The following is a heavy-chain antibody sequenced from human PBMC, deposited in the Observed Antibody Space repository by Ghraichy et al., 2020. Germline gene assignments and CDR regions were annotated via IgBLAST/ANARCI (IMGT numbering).Heavy chain of an antibody. CDR2: INHSGST. J-gene: IGHJ4*02. CDR3: ARGSGQQLYRY. CDR1: GGSFSGYY. V-gene: IGHV4-34*01. Sequence: SETLSLTCAVYGGSFSGYYWSWIRQPPGKGLEWIGEINHSGSTNYNPSLKSRVTISVDTSKNQFSLKLSSVTAADTAVYYCARGSGQQLYRYWGQGTLVTVSS. D-gene: IGHD6-13*01.